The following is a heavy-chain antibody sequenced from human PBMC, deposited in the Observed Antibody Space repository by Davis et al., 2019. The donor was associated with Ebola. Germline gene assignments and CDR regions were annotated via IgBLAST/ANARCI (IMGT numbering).Heavy chain of an antibody. Sequence: PGGSLRLSCAASGFTFSGSAMHWVRQASGKGLEWVGRIRSKANSYATAYAASVKGRFTISRDDSKNTAYLQINSLKTEDTAVYYCTRHRYYYDSSGYYSYYFDYWGQGTLVTVSS. D-gene: IGHD3-22*01. CDR1: GFTFSGSA. CDR3: TRHRYYYDSSGYYSYYFDY. J-gene: IGHJ4*02. V-gene: IGHV3-73*01. CDR2: IRSKANSYAT.